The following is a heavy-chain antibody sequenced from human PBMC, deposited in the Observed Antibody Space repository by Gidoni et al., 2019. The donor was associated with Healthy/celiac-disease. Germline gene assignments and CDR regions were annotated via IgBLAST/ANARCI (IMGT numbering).Heavy chain of an antibody. CDR1: GFTFSSSW. CDR3: ARDGLNWKIDY. V-gene: IGHV3-7*03. CDR2: IKQDGSEK. J-gene: IGHJ4*02. Sequence: EVQLVESGGGLVQPGGSLRLSCAASGFTFSSSWMSWVRQAPGKGLEWVANIKQDGSEKYYVDSVKGRFTISRDNAKNSLYLQMNSLRAEDTAVYYCARDGLNWKIDYWGQGTLVTVSS. D-gene: IGHD1-1*01.